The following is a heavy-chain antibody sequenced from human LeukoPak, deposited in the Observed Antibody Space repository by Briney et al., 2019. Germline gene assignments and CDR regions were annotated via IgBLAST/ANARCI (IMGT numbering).Heavy chain of an antibody. Sequence: PSETLSLTCAVHGGSFSGYYWSWIRQPPGKGLEWIGEINHSGSTNYNSSLKSRVTISVNTSKNQFSLKLSSVTAADTAVYYCARHLHHDISFDYWGQGTLVTVSS. V-gene: IGHV4-34*01. D-gene: IGHD3-9*01. CDR3: ARHLHHDISFDY. CDR1: GGSFSGYY. J-gene: IGHJ4*02. CDR2: INHSGST.